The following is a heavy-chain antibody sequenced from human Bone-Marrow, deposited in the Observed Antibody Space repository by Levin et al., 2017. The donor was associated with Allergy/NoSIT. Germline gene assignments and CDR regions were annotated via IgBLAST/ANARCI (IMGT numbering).Heavy chain of an antibody. CDR2: IYHTGST. CDR1: GGSISTYY. D-gene: IGHD4-17*01. CDR3: AREPDPTVRPWFDT. V-gene: IGHV4-59*01. Sequence: PSETLSLTCTVSGGSISTYYWNWIRQTPGKGLEWIGYIYHTGSTKYNPSLKSRVTMSVDTSKDQFSLRLRSLTAADTAIYYCAREPDPTVRPWFDTWGQGILVTVSS. J-gene: IGHJ5*02.